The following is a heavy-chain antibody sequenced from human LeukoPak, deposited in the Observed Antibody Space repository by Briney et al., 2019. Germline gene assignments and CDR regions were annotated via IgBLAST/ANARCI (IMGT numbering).Heavy chain of an antibody. CDR1: GFTFNTYG. J-gene: IGHJ4*02. V-gene: IGHV3-30*02. Sequence: TGGSLRLSCAASGFTFNTYGMHWVRQALGRGLEWMTFIQAGGDEYYYAESVKGRFTVSRDNSKNTLYLQMNSLRPEDTAVYYCARDTPGYGGDDFDYWGQGALVTVSS. CDR3: ARDTPGYGGDDFDY. D-gene: IGHD4-23*01. CDR2: IQAGGDEY.